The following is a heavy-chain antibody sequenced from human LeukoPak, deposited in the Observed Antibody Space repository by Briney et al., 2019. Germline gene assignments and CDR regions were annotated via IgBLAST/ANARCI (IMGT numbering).Heavy chain of an antibody. Sequence: SVTVSCKASGGTFSSYAISWVRQAPGQGLEWMGGIIPIFGTANYAQKFQGRVTITADESTSTAYMELSSLRSEDTAVYYCARERYDYDILTGYYPLHDAFDIWGQGTMVTVSS. D-gene: IGHD3-9*01. CDR2: IIPIFGTA. V-gene: IGHV1-69*13. CDR1: GGTFSSYA. CDR3: ARERYDYDILTGYYPLHDAFDI. J-gene: IGHJ3*02.